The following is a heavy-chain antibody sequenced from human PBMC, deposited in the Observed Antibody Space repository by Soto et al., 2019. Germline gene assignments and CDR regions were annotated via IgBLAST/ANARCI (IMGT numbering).Heavy chain of an antibody. J-gene: IGHJ5*02. D-gene: IGHD1-26*01. CDR1: GGSISSYY. CDR2: IYTSGST. Sequence: SETLSLTCTVSGGSISSYYWSWIRQPAGKGLEWIGRIYTSGSTNYNPSLKSRVTMSVDTPKNQFSLKLTSVTAADTAVYYCARARGSYSGDWFDPWGQGTLVTVSS. CDR3: ARARGSYSGDWFDP. V-gene: IGHV4-4*07.